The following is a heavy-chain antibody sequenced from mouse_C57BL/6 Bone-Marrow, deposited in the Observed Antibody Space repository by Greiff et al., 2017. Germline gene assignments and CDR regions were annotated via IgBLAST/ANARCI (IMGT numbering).Heavy chain of an antibody. CDR1: GYTFTSYW. CDR2: IYPGSGSP. J-gene: IGHJ3*01. Sequence: QVQLQQPGAELVKPGASVKMSCKASGYTFTSYWLTWVKQRPGQGLEWIGDIYPGSGSPNYNEKVKRKATLTLDPSSSTAYIQLSRLTSEDSAVYYCARYDGYPLAYWAQGTLVTVAA. V-gene: IGHV1-55*01. D-gene: IGHD2-3*01. CDR3: ARYDGYPLAY.